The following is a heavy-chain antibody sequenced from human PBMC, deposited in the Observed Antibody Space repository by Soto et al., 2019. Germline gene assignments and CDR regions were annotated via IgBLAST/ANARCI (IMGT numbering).Heavy chain of an antibody. Sequence: SETLSLTCTVSGGSISSGGYYWSWIRQHPGKGLEWIGYIYYSGSTYYNPSLKSRVTISVDTSKNQFSLKLSSVTAADTAVYYCARGRPTLTIFGVGPYYYGMDVWGQGTTVTVSS. J-gene: IGHJ6*02. D-gene: IGHD3-3*01. CDR2: IYYSGST. CDR1: GGSISSGGYY. CDR3: ARGRPTLTIFGVGPYYYGMDV. V-gene: IGHV4-31*03.